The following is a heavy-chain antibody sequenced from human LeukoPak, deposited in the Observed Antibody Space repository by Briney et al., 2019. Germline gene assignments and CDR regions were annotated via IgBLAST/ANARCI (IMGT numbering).Heavy chain of an antibody. CDR2: IIPILGIA. D-gene: IGHD6-19*01. CDR3: ARDFSPVAGPRGYFDY. V-gene: IGHV1-69*04. Sequence: SVKVSCKASGGTFSSYAISWVRQAPGQGLEWMGRIIPILGIANYAQKFQGRVTITADKSTSTAYMELSSLRSEDTAVYYCARDFSPVAGPRGYFDYWGQGTLVTVSS. J-gene: IGHJ4*02. CDR1: GGTFSSYA.